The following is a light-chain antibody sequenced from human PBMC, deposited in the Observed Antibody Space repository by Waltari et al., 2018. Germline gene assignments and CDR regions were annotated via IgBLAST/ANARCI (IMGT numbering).Light chain of an antibody. Sequence: NFMLTQPHSVSESPGKTVIISCTRSSGSIASNFVQWYQQRPGSAPTTVIFEDNERPAVVPGRFSGSIDSSSNSASLTISGLRTEDEADYYCQSYDTTTHWVFGGGTKLTVL. CDR3: QSYDTTTHWV. CDR1: SGSIASNF. CDR2: EDN. J-gene: IGLJ3*02. V-gene: IGLV6-57*03.